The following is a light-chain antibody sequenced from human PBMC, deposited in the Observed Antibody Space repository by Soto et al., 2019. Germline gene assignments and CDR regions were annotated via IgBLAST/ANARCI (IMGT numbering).Light chain of an antibody. CDR2: DAS. CDR3: QQRTRSIT. CDR1: QSVSSY. Sequence: SPATLSLSPGERASLSCRASQSVSSYLAWYQQKPGQAPRLLIYDASNRATGIPARFSGSGSGTDFTLTISGLEPEDFVVYYCQQRTRSITFGQGTRLEMK. V-gene: IGKV3-11*01. J-gene: IGKJ5*01.